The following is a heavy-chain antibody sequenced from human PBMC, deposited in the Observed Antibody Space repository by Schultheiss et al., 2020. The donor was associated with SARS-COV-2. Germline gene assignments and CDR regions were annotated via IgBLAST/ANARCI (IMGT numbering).Heavy chain of an antibody. CDR3: ARLTGDQDYGMDV. CDR1: GGPISSGDYY. CDR2: IYYSGST. D-gene: IGHD7-27*01. J-gene: IGHJ6*02. V-gene: IGHV4-30-4*01. Sequence: SETLSLTCTVSGGPISSGDYYWSWIRQPPGKGLEWIGYIYYSGSTYYNPSLKSRVTISVDTSKNQFSLKLSSVTAADTAVYYCARLTGDQDYGMDVWGQGTTVTVSS.